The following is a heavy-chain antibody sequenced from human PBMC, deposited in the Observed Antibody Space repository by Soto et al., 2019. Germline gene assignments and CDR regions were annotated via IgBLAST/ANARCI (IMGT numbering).Heavy chain of an antibody. J-gene: IGHJ4*02. CDR2: LKGKSVGGTT. V-gene: IGHV3-15*07. CDR3: TTEYGYRSGQNDN. Sequence: EVQLVESGGGLVKPGGSLRLSCATYGFTFNSAWMSWVRQTPGKGLEWVGRLKGKSVGGTTDHAAHVTGRFIISSDDSKNMLYLQMNSLKIEDTAVYYCTTEYGYRSGQNDNWGQGTLVTVSS. CDR1: GFTFNSAW. D-gene: IGHD6-19*01.